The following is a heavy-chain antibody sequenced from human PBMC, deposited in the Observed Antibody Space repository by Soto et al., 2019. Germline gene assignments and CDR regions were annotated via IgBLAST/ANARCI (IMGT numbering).Heavy chain of an antibody. V-gene: IGHV3-53*02. CDR2: IYSGGST. CDR3: SSSPETYFDY. Sequence: EVQLVETGGGLFQPGGSLRLSCAASGFTVSSNYMSWVRQAPGKGLEWVSVIYSGGSTYYADSVKGRFTISRDNSKNTLYLQMNSLRAEDTAVYYCSSSPETYFDYWGQGTLVSVSS. J-gene: IGHJ4*02. D-gene: IGHD6-6*01. CDR1: GFTVSSNY.